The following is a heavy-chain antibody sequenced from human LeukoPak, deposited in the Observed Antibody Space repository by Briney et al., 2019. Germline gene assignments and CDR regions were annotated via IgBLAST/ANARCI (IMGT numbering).Heavy chain of an antibody. Sequence: GGSLRLSCAASGFTFRTYSMTWVRRAPGKGLEWVSCITSSSVYKYYVDSVRGRFTISRDNAKNSLYLQMNSLRAEDTAVYYCAAYDSSGYIDYWGQGTLVTVSS. CDR3: AAYDSSGYIDY. V-gene: IGHV3-21*01. CDR1: GFTFRTYS. J-gene: IGHJ4*02. D-gene: IGHD3-22*01. CDR2: ITSSSVYK.